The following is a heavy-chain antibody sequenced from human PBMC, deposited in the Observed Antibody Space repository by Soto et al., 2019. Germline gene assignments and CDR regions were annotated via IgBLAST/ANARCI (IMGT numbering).Heavy chain of an antibody. J-gene: IGHJ4*02. D-gene: IGHD1-26*01. CDR2: ISAYNGNT. CDR3: ARDAAVGLFDY. V-gene: IGHV1-18*01. Sequence: ASVKVSCKASGYTFADYGVSWVRQAPGQGLEWMGWISAYNGNTNYAQKLQGRVTMTTDTSTSTAYMELRSLRSDDTAVYYCARDAAVGLFDYWGQGTLVTVSS. CDR1: GYTFADYG.